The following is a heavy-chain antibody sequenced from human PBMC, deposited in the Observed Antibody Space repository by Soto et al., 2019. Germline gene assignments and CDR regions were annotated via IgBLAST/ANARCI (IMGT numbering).Heavy chain of an antibody. D-gene: IGHD3-10*01. Sequence: SETLSLACSVSGGSISSFTYYWGWIRQPPGKGLEWIGTVYYNENTYYNPSLKSRVTITVDTAKNQFSLNLRSVTAADTAMYFCARRGRYYGSPGWFDPWGPGTLVTVSS. CDR3: ARRGRYYGSPGWFDP. CDR2: VYYNENT. J-gene: IGHJ5*02. CDR1: GGSISSFTYY. V-gene: IGHV4-39*01.